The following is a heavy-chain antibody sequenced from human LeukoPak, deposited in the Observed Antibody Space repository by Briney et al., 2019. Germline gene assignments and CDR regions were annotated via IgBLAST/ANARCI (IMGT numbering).Heavy chain of an antibody. J-gene: IGHJ3*02. V-gene: IGHV4-28*01. D-gene: IGHD6-19*01. Sequence: SDTLSLTCTVSGYSITSSNCWGWIRQPPGKGLEWFGYIFYNGGAYYNTSLNSRVTMSIDASKNQFSLKLRSVTAVDTAMYYCVRNQAEASNHGAMDIWGQGTMVTVSS. CDR1: GYSITSSNC. CDR3: VRNQAEASNHGAMDI. CDR2: IFYNGGA.